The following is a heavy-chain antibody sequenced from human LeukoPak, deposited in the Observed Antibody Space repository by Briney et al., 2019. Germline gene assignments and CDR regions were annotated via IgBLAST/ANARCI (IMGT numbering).Heavy chain of an antibody. V-gene: IGHV4-39*07. D-gene: IGHD3-10*01. J-gene: IGHJ4*02. CDR2: IYYSGST. CDR3: ARLSYYGSGSYYIGEFDY. CDR1: GGSISSSSYY. Sequence: PSETLSLTCTVSGGSISSSSYYWGWIRQPPGKGLEWIGSIYYSGSTYYNPSLKSRVTISVDTSKNQFSLKLSSVTAADTAVYYCARLSYYGSGSYYIGEFDYWGQGTLVTVSS.